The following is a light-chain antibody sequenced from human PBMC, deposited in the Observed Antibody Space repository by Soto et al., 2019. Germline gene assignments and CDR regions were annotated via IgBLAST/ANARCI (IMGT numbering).Light chain of an antibody. V-gene: IGKV1-27*01. J-gene: IGKJ2*01. CDR3: QKYNSAPPYT. CDR2: AAS. Sequence: DIQMTQSPSSLSASVGDRVTITCRASQGISNYLAWYQQKPGKVPKLLIYAASTLQSGVPSRFSGSGSGTDFTLIISSLQPEDVATYYCQKYNSAPPYTFGQGTKLEIK. CDR1: QGISNY.